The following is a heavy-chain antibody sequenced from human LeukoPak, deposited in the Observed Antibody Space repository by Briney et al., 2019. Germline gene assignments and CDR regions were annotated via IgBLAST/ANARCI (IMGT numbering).Heavy chain of an antibody. V-gene: IGHV1-24*01. Sequence: VASVKVSCKASGYTLTELSMHWVRQAPGKGLEWMGGFDPEGGETIYAQRFQGRVTMTEDTSTDTAYMELSSLRSEDTAVYYCATATYSGSYQYFDYWGQGTLVTVSS. CDR3: ATATYSGSYQYFDY. J-gene: IGHJ4*02. D-gene: IGHD1-26*01. CDR1: GYTLTELS. CDR2: FDPEGGET.